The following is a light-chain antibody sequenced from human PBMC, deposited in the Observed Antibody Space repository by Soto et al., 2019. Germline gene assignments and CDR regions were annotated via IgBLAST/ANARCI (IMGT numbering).Light chain of an antibody. CDR2: EGS. CDR3: CSYAGSSTVV. J-gene: IGLJ2*01. V-gene: IGLV2-23*01. CDR1: RSDVGSYNL. Sequence: QSALTQAASVSGSPGQSITISCTGTRSDVGSYNLVSWYQQNPGKAPKLMIYEGSKRPSGVSNRFSGSKSGNTASLTISGLQAEDEADYYCCSYAGSSTVVFGGGTKLTVL.